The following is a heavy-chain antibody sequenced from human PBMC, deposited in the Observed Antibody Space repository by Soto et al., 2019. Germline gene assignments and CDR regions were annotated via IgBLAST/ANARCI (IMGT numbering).Heavy chain of an antibody. Sequence: SETLSLTCAVYGGSFSGYYWSWIRQPPGKGLEWIGEINHSGSTNYNPSLKSRVTISVDTSKNQFSLKLSSVTAADTAVYYWARSVLSGYYPYWGQGTLVTVSS. V-gene: IGHV4-34*01. CDR2: INHSGST. CDR3: ARSVLSGYYPY. D-gene: IGHD3-22*01. J-gene: IGHJ4*02. CDR1: GGSFSGYY.